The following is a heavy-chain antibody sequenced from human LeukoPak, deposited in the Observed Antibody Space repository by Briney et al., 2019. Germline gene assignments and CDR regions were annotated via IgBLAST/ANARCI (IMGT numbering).Heavy chain of an antibody. CDR1: GYRFSDSY. CDR2: INPNTGDT. V-gene: IGHV1-2*02. CDR3: VSAYDQ. Sequence: ASVKVSCKASGYRFSDSYIHWVRQAPGHGFEWMGWINPNTGDTKYAKMFQGRVTMTTGASISTAYMELSGLRSADTAINFCVSAYDQWGQGTLVTVSS. J-gene: IGHJ5*02.